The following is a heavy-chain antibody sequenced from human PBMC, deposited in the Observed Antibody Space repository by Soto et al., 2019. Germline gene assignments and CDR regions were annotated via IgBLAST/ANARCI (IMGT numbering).Heavy chain of an antibody. CDR1: GYTLTSYD. D-gene: IGHD3-10*01. CDR2: MNAYSGNT. CDR3: ERAPPVNVLLWFGELIPEDY. V-gene: IGHV1-8*01. J-gene: IGHJ4*02. Sequence: ASVKVSCKASGYTLTSYDINWVRQATGQGLEWMGWMNAYSGNTGYAQKLQGRVTMTTNTSTSTAYMELRSLRSDDTAVYYCERAPPVNVLLWFGELIPEDYWGQGTLVTVSS.